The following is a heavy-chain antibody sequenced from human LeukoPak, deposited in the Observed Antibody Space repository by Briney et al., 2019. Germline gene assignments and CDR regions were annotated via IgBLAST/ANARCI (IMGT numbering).Heavy chain of an antibody. CDR2: VHYSGTT. CDR1: GGTISGYY. V-gene: IGHV4-59*01. Sequence: KPSETLSLTCTVSGGTISGYYWSWIRQPPGQGLECIGNVHYSGTTNYSPSLKSRVTISVDSSKKQFSLKLTSVTAADTAVYYCARGGRSGSYTYYFDYWGLGSLVTVSS. J-gene: IGHJ4*02. D-gene: IGHD1-26*01. CDR3: ARGGRSGSYTYYFDY.